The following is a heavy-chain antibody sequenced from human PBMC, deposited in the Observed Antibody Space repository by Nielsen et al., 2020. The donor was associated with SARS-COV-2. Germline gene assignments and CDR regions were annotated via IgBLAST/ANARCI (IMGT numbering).Heavy chain of an antibody. CDR3: ARDQLWSSGYMDV. Sequence: SATLSLTCTVSGGSISSYYWSWIRQPPGKGLEWIGYIYYSGSTNYNPSLKSRVTISVDTSKNQFSLKLSSVTAADTAVYYCARDQLWSSGYMDVWGKGTTVTVSS. D-gene: IGHD5-18*01. V-gene: IGHV4-59*12. J-gene: IGHJ6*03. CDR1: GGSISSYY. CDR2: IYYSGST.